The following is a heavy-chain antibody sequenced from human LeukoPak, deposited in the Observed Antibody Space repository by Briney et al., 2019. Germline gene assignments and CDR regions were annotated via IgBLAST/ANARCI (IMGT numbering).Heavy chain of an antibody. CDR2: IYYSATT. J-gene: IGHJ5*02. V-gene: IGHV4-59*07. CDR1: ARSISSSY. D-gene: IGHD1-1*01. Sequence: SHSLSLTCTLSARSISSSYWGWISQPPGKGMGWIGCIYYSATTSTNPSIKSRAPLSAHTPKNHFSIKLRSAPAADTAVYYCGRFGELEPREWNWLDPWGQGTLVTVSS. CDR3: GRFGELEPREWNWLDP.